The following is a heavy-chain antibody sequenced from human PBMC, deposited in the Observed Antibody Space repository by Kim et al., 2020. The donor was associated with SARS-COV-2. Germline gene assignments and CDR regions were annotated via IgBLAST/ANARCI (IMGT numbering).Heavy chain of an antibody. CDR2: IYYSGST. J-gene: IGHJ4*02. V-gene: IGHV4-39*01. Sequence: SETLSLTCTVSGGSISSSSYYWGWIRQPPGKVLEWIGSIYYSGSTYYNPSLKSRVTISVDTSKNQFSLKLSSVTAADTAVYYCARRSLLWFGESSYFDYWGQGTLVTVSS. D-gene: IGHD3-10*01. CDR1: GGSISSSSYY. CDR3: ARRSLLWFGESSYFDY.